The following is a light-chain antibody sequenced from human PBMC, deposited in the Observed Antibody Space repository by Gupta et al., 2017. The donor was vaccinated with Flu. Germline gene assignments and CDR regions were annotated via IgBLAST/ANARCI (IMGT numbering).Light chain of an antibody. V-gene: IGKV2-30*01. CDR1: QRLVYSDGITF. CDR3: MHGAHWPWA. Sequence: ISCRSTQRLVYSDGITFLHCVHRRTRQYPRRLFSLVSYRYSGVPDRFSGSGSGTDFSLKISGVEAEDVWIYFCMHGAHWPWAFGQGTTVEIK. J-gene: IGKJ1*01. CDR2: LVS.